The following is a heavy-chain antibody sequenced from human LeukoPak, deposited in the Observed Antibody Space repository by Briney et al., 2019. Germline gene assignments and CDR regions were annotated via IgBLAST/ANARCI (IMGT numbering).Heavy chain of an antibody. V-gene: IGHV3-21*01. CDR2: ISSSSSYI. J-gene: IGHJ4*02. Sequence: GGSLRLSCAASGFTFSSYSMNWVRQAPGKGLEWVSSISSSSSYIYYADSVKGRFTISRDNAKNSLYLQMNSLRAEDTAVYYCARDGGGSSQFDYWGQGTLVTVSS. CDR1: GFTFSSYS. CDR3: ARDGGGSSQFDY. D-gene: IGHD1-26*01.